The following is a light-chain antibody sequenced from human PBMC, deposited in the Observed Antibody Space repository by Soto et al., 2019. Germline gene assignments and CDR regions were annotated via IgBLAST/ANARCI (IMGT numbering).Light chain of an antibody. CDR2: RDI. J-gene: IGLJ1*01. CDR3: AAWDDSLNGFV. V-gene: IGLV1-44*01. CDR1: STNIGSNT. Sequence: QSVLTQSPSASGTPGQRVTISCSGSSTNIGSNTVNWYQQLPGMAPRLLIYRDIQRPSGVPDRFSGSKSGTSASLAISGLQSEDEADYYCAAWDDSLNGFVFXTGTKVTVL.